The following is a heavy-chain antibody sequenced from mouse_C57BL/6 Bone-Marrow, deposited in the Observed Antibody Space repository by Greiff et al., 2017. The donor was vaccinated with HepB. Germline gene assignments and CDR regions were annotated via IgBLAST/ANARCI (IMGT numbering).Heavy chain of an antibody. J-gene: IGHJ4*01. CDR3: ARRTAQATGAMDY. CDR2: IAPSDSYT. Sequence: QVQLQQPGAELVMPGASVKLSCKASGYTFTSYWMHWVKQRPGQGLEWIGEIAPSDSYTNYNQKFKGKSTLTVDKSSSTAYMQLSSLTSEDSAVYYCARRTAQATGAMDYWGQGTSVTVSS. V-gene: IGHV1-69*01. CDR1: GYTFTSYW. D-gene: IGHD3-2*02.